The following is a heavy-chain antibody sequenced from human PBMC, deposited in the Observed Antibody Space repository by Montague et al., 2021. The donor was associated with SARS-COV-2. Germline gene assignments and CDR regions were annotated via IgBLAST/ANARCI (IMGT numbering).Heavy chain of an antibody. CDR1: GGSFSGFQ. Sequence: SETLSLTCALYGGSFSGFQWSWIRQSPGKGLERIGEINQSGSTNYNVSLKSRLTMSLDTSKNQVSLKLSSVTAADTAVYYCATSSSRSYYVGLDYWGQGTLVTVTS. D-gene: IGHD3-10*01. CDR3: ATSSSRSYYVGLDY. J-gene: IGHJ4*02. V-gene: IGHV4-34*01. CDR2: INQSGST.